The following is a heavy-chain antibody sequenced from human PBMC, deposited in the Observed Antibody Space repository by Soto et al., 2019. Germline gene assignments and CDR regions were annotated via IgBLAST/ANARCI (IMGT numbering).Heavy chain of an antibody. Sequence: GGALRLSGAASVFTCSSYAMHWVRQAPGKGLEWVAVISYDGSNKYYAGSVKGRFTISRDNSKNTLYLQMNSLRAEDTAVYYCAGVVGHSGYDLGGYFDYWGQGTLVTVSS. J-gene: IGHJ4*02. CDR3: AGVVGHSGYDLGGYFDY. CDR2: ISYDGSNK. D-gene: IGHD5-12*01. CDR1: VFTCSSYA. V-gene: IGHV3-30-3*01.